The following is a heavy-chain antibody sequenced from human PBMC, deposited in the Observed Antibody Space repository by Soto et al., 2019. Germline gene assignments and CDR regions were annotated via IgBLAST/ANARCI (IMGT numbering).Heavy chain of an antibody. D-gene: IGHD2-2*01. CDR3: ARGRHCSSTSCPWNYYYYYMDV. J-gene: IGHJ6*03. CDR1: GGSISSGGYY. Sequence: QVQLQESGPGLVKPSQTLSLTCTVSGGSISSGGYYWSWIRQHPGKGLEWIGYIYYSGSTYYNPSLKSRVTISVDTSKNQFSLKLSSVTAADTAVYYCARGRHCSSTSCPWNYYYYYMDVWGKGTTVTVSS. CDR2: IYYSGST. V-gene: IGHV4-31*03.